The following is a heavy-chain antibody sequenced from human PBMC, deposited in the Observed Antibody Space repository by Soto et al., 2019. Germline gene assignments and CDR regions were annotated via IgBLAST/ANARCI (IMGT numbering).Heavy chain of an antibody. Sequence: GGSLRLSCAASGFTFSDYYMSWIRQAPGKGLEWVSYISSSGSTIYYADSVKGRFTISRDNAKNSLYLQMNSLRAEDTAVYYCARVRESYDFWSGYYWFDPWGQGTLVTVSS. J-gene: IGHJ5*02. CDR3: ARVRESYDFWSGYYWFDP. CDR1: GFTFSDYY. D-gene: IGHD3-3*01. V-gene: IGHV3-11*01. CDR2: ISSSGSTI.